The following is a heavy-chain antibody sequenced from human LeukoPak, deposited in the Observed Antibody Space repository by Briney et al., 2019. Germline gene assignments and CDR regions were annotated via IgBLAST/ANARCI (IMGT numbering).Heavy chain of an antibody. CDR1: GYTFIGYY. Sequence: ASVKVSCKASGYTFIGYYLHWVRQAPGQGLEWMGWINPHNGDTNYAQKFQGRVTMTRDTSITTAYMELSGLKSDDTAVYYCATVRAIVVGGGPYYCDYWGQGTLVTVSS. CDR3: ATVRAIVVGGGPYYCDY. V-gene: IGHV1-2*02. D-gene: IGHD2-15*01. CDR2: INPHNGDT. J-gene: IGHJ4*02.